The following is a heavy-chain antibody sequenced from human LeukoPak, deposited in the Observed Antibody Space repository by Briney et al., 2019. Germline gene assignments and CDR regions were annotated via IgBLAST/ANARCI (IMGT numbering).Heavy chain of an antibody. CDR3: ARSHFGGATYYFDY. CDR2: VFYSGGT. J-gene: IGHJ4*02. V-gene: IGHV4-30-4*01. D-gene: IGHD4-23*01. CDR1: GDSVSSAGYY. Sequence: SQTLSLTCTVSGDSVSSAGYYWSWIRLPPGKGLEWIGYVFYSGGTYYNPSLMSRLTISMDTSRNQFSLRLASVTAADTAVYYCARSHFGGATYYFDYWGQGTLVTVSS.